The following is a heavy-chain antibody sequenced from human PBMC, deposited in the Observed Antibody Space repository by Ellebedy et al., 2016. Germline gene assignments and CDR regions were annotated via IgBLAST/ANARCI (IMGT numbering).Heavy chain of an antibody. V-gene: IGHV3-21*01. CDR2: ISSGSNYI. Sequence: GGSLRLSXAASGFIFGSYGMNWVRQAPGKGLEWVSSISSGSNYIYYGDSVKGRFTISRDNAKKSLYLQMNSLRADDTAVYYCARDRYDSSGYYYYYGMDVWGLGTTVTVSS. D-gene: IGHD3-22*01. J-gene: IGHJ6*02. CDR3: ARDRYDSSGYYYYYGMDV. CDR1: GFIFGSYG.